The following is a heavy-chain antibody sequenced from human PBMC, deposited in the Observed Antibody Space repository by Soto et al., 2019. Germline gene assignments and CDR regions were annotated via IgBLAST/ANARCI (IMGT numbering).Heavy chain of an antibody. CDR2: MNPNSGNT. V-gene: IGHV1-8*01. J-gene: IGHJ4*02. CDR3: ESEKKGFDY. CDR1: GYTFTSYD. Sequence: QVQLVQSGAEVKKPGASVKVSCKASGYTFTSYDINWVRQATGQGLEWMGWMNPNSGNTGYAQKLQDRGTMTRNTSISTAYMELSSLRSEDTAVYYCESEKKGFDYWGQGTLVTVSS.